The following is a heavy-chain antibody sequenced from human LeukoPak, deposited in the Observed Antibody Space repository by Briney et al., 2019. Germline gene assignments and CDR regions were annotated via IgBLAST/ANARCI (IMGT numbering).Heavy chain of an antibody. D-gene: IGHD1-14*01. Sequence: SETLSLTCAVQGASLRGSYWSWIRQPPGKGLQWIGQIDHSGSTHSIPSLKSRVTISLDTSQSQVSLKVNSVTAADTAVYFCASGGNGCYFDLWGRGTLVTVSS. CDR2: IDHSGST. V-gene: IGHV4-34*01. CDR3: ASGGNGCYFDL. CDR1: GASLRGSY. J-gene: IGHJ2*01.